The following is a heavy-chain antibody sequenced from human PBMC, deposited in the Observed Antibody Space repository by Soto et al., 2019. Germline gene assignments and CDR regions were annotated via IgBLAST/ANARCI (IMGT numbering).Heavy chain of an antibody. Sequence: GESLKISCKGSGYSFTSYWIGWVRQMPGKGLEWMGIIYPGDSDTRYSPSFQGQVTISADKSISTAYLQWSSLKASDTAMYYCARLWFGELLYSYFDYWSQGTLVTVSS. V-gene: IGHV5-51*01. CDR2: IYPGDSDT. J-gene: IGHJ4*02. CDR3: ARLWFGELLYSYFDY. CDR1: GYSFTSYW. D-gene: IGHD3-10*01.